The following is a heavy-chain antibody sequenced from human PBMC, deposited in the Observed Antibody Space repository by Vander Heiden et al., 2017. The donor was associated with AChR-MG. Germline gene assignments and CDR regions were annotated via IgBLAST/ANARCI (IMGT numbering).Heavy chain of an antibody. CDR2: IYPADSDT. CDR3: ARQASFGGSGQAFDI. CDR1: GYSFTSYW. J-gene: IGHJ3*02. V-gene: IGHV5-51*01. Sequence: EVQLVQSGAEVKKPGESLKISCKGSGYSFTSYWIGWVRQMPGKGLDWMGIIYPADSDTRYSPSFQGQVTMSAAKSINTAYLQWSSLKASDTAMYYCARQASFGGSGQAFDIWGQGTMVAVSS. D-gene: IGHD3-16*01.